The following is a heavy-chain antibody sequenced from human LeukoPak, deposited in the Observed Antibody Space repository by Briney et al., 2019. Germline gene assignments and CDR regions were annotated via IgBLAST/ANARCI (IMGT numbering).Heavy chain of an antibody. CDR2: IRYDGSNK. D-gene: IGHD6-19*01. V-gene: IGHV3-30*02. J-gene: IGHJ4*02. CDR3: AKDFNIGIAVAGLFDY. CDR1: GFTFSSYG. Sequence: GGSLRFSCAASGFTFSSYGMHWVRQAPGKGLEWVAFIRYDGSNKYYADSVKGRFTISRDNSKNTLYLQMNSLRAEDTAVYYCAKDFNIGIAVAGLFDYWGQGTLVTVSS.